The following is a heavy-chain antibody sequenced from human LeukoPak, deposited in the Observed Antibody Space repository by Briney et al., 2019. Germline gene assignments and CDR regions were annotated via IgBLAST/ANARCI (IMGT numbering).Heavy chain of an antibody. CDR3: ARDGFYYGSGSYLGRYDY. D-gene: IGHD3-10*01. CDR1: GYTFTGYY. V-gene: IGHV1-2*02. J-gene: IGHJ4*02. Sequence: ASVKVSCKASGYTFTGYYMHWVRQAPGQGLEWMGWINPNSGGTNYAQKFQGRVTMTRDTSISTAYMELSRLRSDDTAVYYCARDGFYYGSGSYLGRYDYWGQGTLVTVSS. CDR2: INPNSGGT.